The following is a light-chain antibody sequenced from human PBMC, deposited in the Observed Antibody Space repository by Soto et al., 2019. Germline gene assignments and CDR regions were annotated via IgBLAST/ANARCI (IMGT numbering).Light chain of an antibody. V-gene: IGKV3-11*01. CDR2: DAS. CDR3: QQRSNWPAT. Sequence: EIVLTQSPATLSSSPGEIATLSCRVSQSVSSYLAWYQQKPGQAPRLLIYDASNRATGIPARFSGSGSGTDFTLTISSLEPEDFAVYYCQQRSNWPATFGQGTKVEIK. J-gene: IGKJ1*01. CDR1: QSVSSY.